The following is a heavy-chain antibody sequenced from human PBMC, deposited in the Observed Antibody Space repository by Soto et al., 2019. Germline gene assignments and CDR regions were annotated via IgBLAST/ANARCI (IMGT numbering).Heavy chain of an antibody. D-gene: IGHD3-22*01. CDR1: GGTFSSYA. V-gene: IGHV1-69*13. CDR3: ARDWYYYDSSGYYDY. Sequence: SVKVSCKASGGTFSSYAISWVRQAPGQGLEWMGGIIPIFGTANYAQKFQGRVTITADESTSTAYMELSSLRSEDTAVYYCARDWYYYDSSGYYDYWGQGTLVTVSS. CDR2: IIPIFGTA. J-gene: IGHJ4*02.